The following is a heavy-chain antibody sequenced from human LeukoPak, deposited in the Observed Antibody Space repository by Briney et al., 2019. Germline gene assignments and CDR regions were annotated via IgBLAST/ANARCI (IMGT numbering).Heavy chain of an antibody. CDR1: GFTFSDAW. Sequence: PGGSLRLSCAASGFTFSDAWTHWVRQAPGKGLVWVSCITNDGRSTTYADSVKGRFTISRDNAKNTLYLQMNSLSAEDTGVYYCATDYYGSINYWGQGILVTVSS. CDR2: ITNDGRST. CDR3: ATDYYGSINY. J-gene: IGHJ4*02. V-gene: IGHV3-74*01. D-gene: IGHD3-10*01.